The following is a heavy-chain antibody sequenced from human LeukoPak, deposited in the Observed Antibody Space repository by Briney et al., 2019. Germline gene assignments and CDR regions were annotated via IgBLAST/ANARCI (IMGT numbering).Heavy chain of an antibody. D-gene: IGHD4-17*01. CDR2: ISSSGSTI. CDR3: ARDTDYGENRAYGMAV. CDR1: GFIFRNYY. J-gene: IGHJ6*02. Sequence: GGPLRLPGAAWGFIFRNYYIIGTPRPPGRGREGVYNISSSGSTIYYADSVKGRFTISRDNAKTSLYLPMNSLRAEDTAVYYCARDTDYGENRAYGMAVWGQGTTVTVSS. V-gene: IGHV3-11*01.